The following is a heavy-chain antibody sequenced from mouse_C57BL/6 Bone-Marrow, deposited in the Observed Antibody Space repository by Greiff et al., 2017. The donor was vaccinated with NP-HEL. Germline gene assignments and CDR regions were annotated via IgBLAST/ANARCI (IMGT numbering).Heavy chain of an antibody. D-gene: IGHD4-1*01. J-gene: IGHJ2*01. CDR2: IYPRDGST. CDR3: ASPKLALYFDY. Sequence: QVQLQQSDAELVKPGASVKISCKVSGYTFTDHTLHWMKQRPEQGLEWIGYIYPRDGSTKYNEKFKGKATLTADKSSSTAYMQLNSLTSEDSAVYVCASPKLALYFDYWGQGTTLTVSS. V-gene: IGHV1-78*01. CDR1: GYTFTDHT.